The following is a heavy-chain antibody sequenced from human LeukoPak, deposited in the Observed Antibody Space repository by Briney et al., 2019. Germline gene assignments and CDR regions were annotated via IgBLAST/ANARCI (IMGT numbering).Heavy chain of an antibody. CDR2: IYYSGST. D-gene: IGHD5-18*01. CDR1: GGSISSSSYY. CDR3: ARGKRGYSYGWGYYFDY. Sequence: SETLSLTCTVSGGSISSSSYYWGWIRQPPGKGLEWIGSIYYSGSTYYNPSLKSRVTISVDKSKNQFSLKLSSVTAADTAVYYCARGKRGYSYGWGYYFDYWGQGTLVTVSS. V-gene: IGHV4-39*07. J-gene: IGHJ4*02.